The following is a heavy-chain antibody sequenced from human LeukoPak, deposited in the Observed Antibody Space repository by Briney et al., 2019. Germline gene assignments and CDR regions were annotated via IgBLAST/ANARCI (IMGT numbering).Heavy chain of an antibody. CDR3: ARAQSYAVAVAARGLVDY. J-gene: IGHJ4*02. CDR2: IGRYGVTT. V-gene: IGHV3-48*03. D-gene: IGHD2-15*01. CDR1: GFTLSTYE. Sequence: GGSLRLSCAASGFTLSTYEMNWVRQAPGKGLEWVAYIGRYGVTTYYADSVKGRFTISRENAKNSLYLQMNSLRAEDTAVYHCARAQSYAVAVAARGLVDYWGQGTLVTVSS.